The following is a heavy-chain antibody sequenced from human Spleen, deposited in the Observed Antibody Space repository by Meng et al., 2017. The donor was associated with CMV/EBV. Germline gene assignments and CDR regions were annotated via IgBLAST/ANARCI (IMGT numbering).Heavy chain of an antibody. Sequence: QLHVQESAPGLVRPSETLSLTFTVSGVSISSSSYYWGWIRQPPGKGLEWIGSIYYSGSTYYNPPLKSRVTISVDTSKNQFSLKLSSVTAADTAVYYCARDYYGSGSQGGFDPWGQGTLVTVSS. J-gene: IGHJ5*02. CDR2: IYYSGST. V-gene: IGHV4-39*07. CDR1: GVSISSSSYY. CDR3: ARDYYGSGSQGGFDP. D-gene: IGHD3-10*01.